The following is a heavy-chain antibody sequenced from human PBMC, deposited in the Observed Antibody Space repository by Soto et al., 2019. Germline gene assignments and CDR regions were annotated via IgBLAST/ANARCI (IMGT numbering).Heavy chain of an antibody. D-gene: IGHD3-22*01. CDR2: IDPSGGST. V-gene: IGHV1-46*01. Sequence: QVRLVQSGAEVKKPGASVSISCKTSGFTFTTYYIHWVRQAPGQGLEWMGMIDPSGGSTTYAQKFQGRITMTSDMSTSTVYMELSSLRSEDTAVYYCARVPYDTTGYYAFWGHGTLGTVSS. CDR1: GFTFTTYY. CDR3: ARVPYDTTGYYAF. J-gene: IGHJ4*01.